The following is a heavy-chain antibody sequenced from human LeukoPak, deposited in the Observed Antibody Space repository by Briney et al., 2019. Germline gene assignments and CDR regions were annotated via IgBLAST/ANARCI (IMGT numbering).Heavy chain of an antibody. Sequence: SETLSLTCTVSGGSISSSSYYWGWIRQPPGKGLEWIGSIYYSGSTYYNPSLKSRVTISVDTSKNQFSLKLSSVTAADTAVYYCARAAATYYYGSGQMEDWFDPWGQGTLVTVSS. CDR3: ARAAATYYYGSGQMEDWFDP. CDR1: GGSISSSSYY. V-gene: IGHV4-39*01. D-gene: IGHD3-10*01. J-gene: IGHJ5*02. CDR2: IYYSGST.